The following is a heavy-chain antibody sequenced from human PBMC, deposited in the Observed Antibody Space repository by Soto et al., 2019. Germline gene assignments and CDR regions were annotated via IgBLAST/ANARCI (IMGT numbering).Heavy chain of an antibody. V-gene: IGHV3-30*18. Sequence: QVQLVESGGGVVQPRRSLRLSCAASGMHWVRQAPGKGLEWVALMSYDGISKYYADSVKGRFTISRDNSRNTLYLQMNSLRAEDTAVYYCAKAYYPTSLRSGMDVWGQGTTVTVSS. CDR1: G. D-gene: IGHD3-10*01. CDR2: MSYDGISK. CDR3: AKAYYPTSLRSGMDV. J-gene: IGHJ6*02.